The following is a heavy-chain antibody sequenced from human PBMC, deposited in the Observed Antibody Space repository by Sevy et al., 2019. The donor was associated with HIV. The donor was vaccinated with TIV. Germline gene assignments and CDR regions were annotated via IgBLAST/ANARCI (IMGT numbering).Heavy chain of an antibody. CDR1: GFTFSTYA. CDR3: AKDRVSGTYYTGDFDY. Sequence: GSLRLSCAASGFTFSTYAMTWVRQAPGKGLEWVSVITISGGSIYYADSVKGRFTISRDNSKNNLYLQMNSLRAEDTAVYYCAKDRVSGTYYTGDFDYWGQGTLVSVSS. D-gene: IGHD3-10*01. J-gene: IGHJ4*02. CDR2: ITISGGSI. V-gene: IGHV3-23*01.